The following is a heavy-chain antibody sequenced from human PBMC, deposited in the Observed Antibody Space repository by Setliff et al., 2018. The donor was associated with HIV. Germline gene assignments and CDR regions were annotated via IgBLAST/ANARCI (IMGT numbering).Heavy chain of an antibody. CDR1: GFTFSNYD. Sequence: GGSLRLSFVVSGFTFSNYDMSWVRQAPGKGLEWVSLISRSGITTDYADSVKGRFTISRDNSKNTLYLQMNSLRAEDTAVYYCAKDPPGDYNGMPGDIWGQGTMVTV. D-gene: IGHD1-1*01. CDR2: ISRSGITT. V-gene: IGHV3-23*01. CDR3: AKDPPGDYNGMPGDI. J-gene: IGHJ3*02.